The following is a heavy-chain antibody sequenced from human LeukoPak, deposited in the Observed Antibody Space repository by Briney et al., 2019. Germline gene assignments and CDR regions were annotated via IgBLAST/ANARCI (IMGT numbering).Heavy chain of an antibody. D-gene: IGHD6-19*01. V-gene: IGHV4-4*07. Sequence: SETLSLTCTVSGSSISSYYWSWIRQPAGKGLEWIGRIYTSGSTNYNPSLKSRLTMSVDTSNNQFSLKLSSGTAAEPAVYCWRGMGQWLVAAGGDAFDIWGQGTLVTVSS. CDR2: IYTSGST. J-gene: IGHJ3*02. CDR1: GSSISSYY. CDR3: RGMGQWLVAAGGDAFDI.